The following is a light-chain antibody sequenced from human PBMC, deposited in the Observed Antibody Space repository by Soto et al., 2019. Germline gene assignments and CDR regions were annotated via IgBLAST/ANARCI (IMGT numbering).Light chain of an antibody. CDR2: EVT. J-gene: IGLJ1*01. CDR3: SSYTNINTRACV. CDR1: NGDIGSYNR. V-gene: IGLV2-14*01. Sequence: QSVLTQPASVSGSPGQSITISCTGTNGDIGSYNRVSWYQQHPGKAPKLIIYEVTDRPSGVSNRFSGSKSGNTASLTISGLQAGDEAEYYCSSYTNINTRACVFGTGTKVTVL.